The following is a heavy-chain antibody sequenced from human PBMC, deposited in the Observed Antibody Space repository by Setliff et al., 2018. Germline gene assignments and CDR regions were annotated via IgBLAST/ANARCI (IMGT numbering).Heavy chain of an antibody. CDR1: GFTFSNYE. D-gene: IGHD1-20*01. CDR2: IWDDGVKK. V-gene: IGHV3-33*08. Sequence: GGSLRLSCVASGFTFSNYEFNWVRQAPGKGLEWVAVIWDDGVKKYHADSVKGRFTISRDNAKNSLYLQMNSLRAEDTAVYYCVRVAATGYKYDYWGQGTLVTVSS. CDR3: VRVAATGYKYDY. J-gene: IGHJ4*02.